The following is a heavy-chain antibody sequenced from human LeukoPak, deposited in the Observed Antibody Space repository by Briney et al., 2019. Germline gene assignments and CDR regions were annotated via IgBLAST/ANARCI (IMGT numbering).Heavy chain of an antibody. CDR1: GATFSTYG. CDR2: IIPIYGTT. J-gene: IGHJ4*02. Sequence: SVKVSCKAPGATFSTYGISWVRQAPGQGLRWMGRIIPIYGTTTYAQEFQGRATITADISTTTAYLELTSLTSEDTALYFCARDNPPKAARPGYFDFWGQATLVTVSS. CDR3: ARDNPPKAARPGYFDF. D-gene: IGHD6-6*01. V-gene: IGHV1-69*06.